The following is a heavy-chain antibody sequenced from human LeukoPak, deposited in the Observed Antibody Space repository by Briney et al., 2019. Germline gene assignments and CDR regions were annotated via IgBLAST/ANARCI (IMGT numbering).Heavy chain of an antibody. Sequence: SETLSLTCTVSGGSISSSSYYWGWIRQPPGKGLEWIGRIHSGGTTNYNPSLMSRVTLSIDTSKKHISLRLTSVTAADTALYYCARDNGSGYTKGYEHYYYYLDVWGKGTTVTVSS. CDR1: GGSISSSSYY. D-gene: IGHD3-3*02. CDR3: ARDNGSGYTKGYEHYYYYLDV. CDR2: IHSGGTT. V-gene: IGHV4-39*07. J-gene: IGHJ6*03.